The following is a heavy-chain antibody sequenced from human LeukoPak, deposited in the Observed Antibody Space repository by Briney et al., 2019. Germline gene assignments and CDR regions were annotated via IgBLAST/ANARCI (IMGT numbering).Heavy chain of an antibody. V-gene: IGHV3-53*01. D-gene: IGHD3-10*01. CDR1: GFIVSSNY. CDR2: IYSCGST. J-gene: IGHJ4*02. Sequence: GWSLRLSCAASGFIVSSNYMSWVRQAPGRGLEWVSVIYSCGSTYYADSVKGQFTISRDNSKNTLYLQMTSLRAEDTAVRYCAKLTYGSGDYGAFDYWGQGTLVIVS. CDR3: AKLTYGSGDYGAFDY.